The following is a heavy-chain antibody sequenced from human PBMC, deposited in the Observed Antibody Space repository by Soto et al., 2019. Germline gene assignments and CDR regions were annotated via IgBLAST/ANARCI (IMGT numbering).Heavy chain of an antibody. V-gene: IGHV4-39*01. D-gene: IGHD3-3*01. CDR3: ASTIFGVVNTFDY. J-gene: IGHJ4*02. CDR2: IYYSGST. Sequence: SETLSLTCTVSGGSISSSSYYWGWIRQPPGKGLEWIGSIYYSGSTYYNPSLKSRVTISVDTSKNQFSLKLSSVTAADTAVYYCASTIFGVVNTFDYWGQGTLVTVSS. CDR1: GGSISSSSYY.